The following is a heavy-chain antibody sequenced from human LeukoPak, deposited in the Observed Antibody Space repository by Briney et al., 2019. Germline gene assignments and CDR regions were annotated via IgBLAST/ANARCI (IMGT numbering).Heavy chain of an antibody. CDR2: ISYDGSNK. V-gene: IGHV3-30*03. J-gene: IGHJ4*02. Sequence: GGSLRLSCAASGFTFSSYGMHWVRQAPGKGLEWVAVISYDGSNKYYADSVKGRFTISRDNSKNTLYLQMNSLRAEDTAVYYCARPDDYGDYFDYWGQGTLVTVSS. D-gene: IGHD4-17*01. CDR1: GFTFSSYG. CDR3: ARPDDYGDYFDY.